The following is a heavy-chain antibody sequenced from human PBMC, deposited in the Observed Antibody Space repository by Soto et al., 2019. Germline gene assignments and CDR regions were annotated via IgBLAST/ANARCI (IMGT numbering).Heavy chain of an antibody. CDR1: GFTFDDYA. V-gene: IGHV3-9*01. D-gene: IGHD5-12*01. CDR2: ISWNSGSI. J-gene: IGHJ4*02. CDR3: AKVFSGYDYYFDY. Sequence: PGGSLRLSCAASGFTFDDYAMHWVRQAPGKGLEWVSGISWNSGSIGYADSVKGRFTISRDNAKNSLYLQMNSLRAEDTALYHCAKVFSGYDYYFDYWGQGTLVTVSS.